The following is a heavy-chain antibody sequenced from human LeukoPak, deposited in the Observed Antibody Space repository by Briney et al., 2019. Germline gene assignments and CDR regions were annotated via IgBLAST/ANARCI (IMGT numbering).Heavy chain of an antibody. J-gene: IGHJ4*02. Sequence: SETLSLTCTVSGGSISSYYWTWIRQPPGKGLEWIGYIYYSGTISYNPSLKSRVTMSVDTSKNQFSLKLNSVTAADTAVYYCARAVVVVIHTAYYFDYWGQGTLVTVSS. CDR2: IYYSGTI. CDR1: GGSISSYY. CDR3: ARAVVVVIHTAYYFDY. V-gene: IGHV4-59*01. D-gene: IGHD3-22*01.